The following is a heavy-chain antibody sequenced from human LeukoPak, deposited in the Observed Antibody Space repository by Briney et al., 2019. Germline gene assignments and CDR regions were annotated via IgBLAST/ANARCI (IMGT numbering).Heavy chain of an antibody. Sequence: VGSLRLSCAASGFTFSSYSMNSVRQALGKGVGCGSSISSSRYIYYADSGKCRCAISRDNAPTSQYLQINSLRAEDTAVYYSAPYATREGTPSSDYWGQGTLVTVSS. D-gene: IGHD2-2*01. V-gene: IGHV3-21*01. CDR1: GFTFSSYS. CDR2: ISSSRYI. J-gene: IGHJ4*02. CDR3: APYATREGTPSSDY.